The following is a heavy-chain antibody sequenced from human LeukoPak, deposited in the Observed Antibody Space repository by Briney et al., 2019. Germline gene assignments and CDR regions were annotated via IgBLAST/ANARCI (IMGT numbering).Heavy chain of an antibody. CDR1: GGSVASTGCY. CDR2: ACYTGSN. Sequence: SETLSLTCTVSGGSVASTGCYWGWIRQPPGKGLEWIGSACYTGSNYSPPSLKSRLTISVDTSKNQFALTLSSVTAADTAVYYCGRHVSNGWDYHYGLDVWGQGTTVTVSS. V-gene: IGHV4-39*01. J-gene: IGHJ6*01. CDR3: GRHVSNGWDYHYGLDV. D-gene: IGHD6-19*01.